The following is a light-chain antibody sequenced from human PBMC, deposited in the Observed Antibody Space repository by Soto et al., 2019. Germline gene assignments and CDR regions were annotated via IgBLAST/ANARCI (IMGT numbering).Light chain of an antibody. CDR1: QSISDT. V-gene: IGKV3-11*01. Sequence: EIVMTQSPATLSVSPGGRATLSCRASQSISDTLAWYQQKPGQAPRLLIYDASNRATGIPARFSGSGSGTDFTLTISSLEPEDFAVYYCQQAKTWTFGQGTKVDNK. J-gene: IGKJ1*01. CDR3: QQAKTWT. CDR2: DAS.